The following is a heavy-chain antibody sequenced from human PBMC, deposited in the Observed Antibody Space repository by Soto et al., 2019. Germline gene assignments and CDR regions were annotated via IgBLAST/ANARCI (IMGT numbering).Heavy chain of an antibody. D-gene: IGHD2-8*01. CDR1: GYTFTGYY. J-gene: IGHJ4*02. CDR3: ARDAGGDGDLMDY. Sequence: ASVKVSCKASGYTFTGYYMHWVRQAPGQGLEWMGWINPNSGGTNYAQKFQGWVTMTRDTSISTAYMELSRLRSDDTAVYYCARDAGGDGDLMDYWGRRTLVTVSS. V-gene: IGHV1-2*04. CDR2: INPNSGGT.